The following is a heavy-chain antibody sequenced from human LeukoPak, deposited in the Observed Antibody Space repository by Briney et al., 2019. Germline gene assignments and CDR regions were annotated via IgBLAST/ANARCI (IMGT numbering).Heavy chain of an antibody. D-gene: IGHD6-6*01. CDR2: IYSGGST. Sequence: GGSLRLSCAASGFTVSSNYMSWVRQAPGKGLEWVSVIYSGGSTYYADSVKGRFTIPRDNSKNTLYLQMNSLRAEDTAVYYCAKETSIAAQHFDYWGQGTLVTVSS. J-gene: IGHJ4*02. V-gene: IGHV3-53*05. CDR3: AKETSIAAQHFDY. CDR1: GFTVSSNY.